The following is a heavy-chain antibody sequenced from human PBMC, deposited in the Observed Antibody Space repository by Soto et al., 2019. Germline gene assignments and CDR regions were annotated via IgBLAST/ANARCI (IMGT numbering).Heavy chain of an antibody. Sequence: EDQLVESGGGSVQPGGSLRLSCVASGFTFNNYAMNWVRQAPGKGLEWVSSISDSATTTYYADSVKGRFTISRDNSKNTLQLQMNSLRAEDTAVYFCARGYVGSWSHFDSWGQGTLVTVSS. V-gene: IGHV3-23*04. CDR3: ARGYVGSWSHFDS. CDR2: ISDSATTT. D-gene: IGHD2-15*01. J-gene: IGHJ4*02. CDR1: GFTFNNYA.